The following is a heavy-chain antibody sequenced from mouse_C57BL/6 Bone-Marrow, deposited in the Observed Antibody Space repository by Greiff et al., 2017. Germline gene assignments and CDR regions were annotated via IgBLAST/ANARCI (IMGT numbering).Heavy chain of an antibody. Sequence: EVKLMESGGGLVQPGGSLKLSCAASGFTFSDYGMHWVRQAPEKGLEWVAYISSGSSTIYYADTVKGRFTISRDNAKNTLFLQMTSLRSEDTAMYYCASYDGFAYWGQGTLVTVSA. CDR3: ASYDGFAY. J-gene: IGHJ3*01. CDR2: ISSGSSTI. D-gene: IGHD2-12*01. CDR1: GFTFSDYG. V-gene: IGHV5-17*01.